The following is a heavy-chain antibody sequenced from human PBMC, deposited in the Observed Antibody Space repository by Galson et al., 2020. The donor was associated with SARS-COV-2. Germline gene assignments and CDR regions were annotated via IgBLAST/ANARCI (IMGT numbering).Heavy chain of an antibody. V-gene: IGHV4-59*01. CDR3: ARDRVRGAPNNWFDP. J-gene: IGHJ5*02. CDR2: IYYSGST. Sequence: SETLSLTCTVSGGSISSYYWSWIRQPPGKGLEWIGYIYYSGSTNYNPSLKSRVTISVDTSKNQFSLKLSSVTAADTAVYYCARDRVRGAPNNWFDPWGQGTLVTI. D-gene: IGHD3-10*01. CDR1: GGSISSYY.